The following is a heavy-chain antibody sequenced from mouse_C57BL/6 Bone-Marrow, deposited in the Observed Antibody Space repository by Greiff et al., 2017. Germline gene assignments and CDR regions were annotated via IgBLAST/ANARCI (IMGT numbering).Heavy chain of an antibody. D-gene: IGHD1-1*01. V-gene: IGHV1-50*01. CDR2: MDPADSYT. CDR1: GYTFTSYW. CDR3: ARGEVITGD. J-gene: IGHJ3*01. Sequence: QVQLQQPGAELVKPGASVKLSCKASGYTFTSYWMQWVKQRPGQGLEWIGDMDPADSYTNYNQKFKGKATLTVDTSSSTAYMQLSSLTSEDSAVYYCARGEVITGDWGQGTLVTVSA.